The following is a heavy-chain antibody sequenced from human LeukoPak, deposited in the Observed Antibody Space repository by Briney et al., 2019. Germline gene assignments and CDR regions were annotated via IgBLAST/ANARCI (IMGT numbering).Heavy chain of an antibody. CDR1: AFTFSSYW. J-gene: IGHJ2*01. D-gene: IGHD2-21*02. CDR2: IKEDGSDK. CDR3: TRWTDWYFDL. Sequence: GGSLRLSCAASAFTFSSYWMSWVRQAPGKGLEWVANIKEDGSDKNYVDSVRGRFTISRDNAKNTLYLQMNSLRAADTAVYYCTRWTDWYFDLWGRGTLVTVSS. V-gene: IGHV3-7*01.